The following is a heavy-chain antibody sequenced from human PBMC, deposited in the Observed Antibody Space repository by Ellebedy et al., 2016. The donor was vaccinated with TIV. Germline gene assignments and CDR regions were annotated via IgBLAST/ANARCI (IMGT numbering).Heavy chain of an antibody. V-gene: IGHV1-18*04. Sequence: ASVKVSCKASGYTFTSYGISWVRQAPGQGLEWMGWISGYNGNTNYAQKLQGRVTMTTDTSTSPAYMELSSLRSDDTAGYYCARGNRAAVAGRVDYWGQGTLVTVSS. J-gene: IGHJ4*02. CDR1: GYTFTSYG. D-gene: IGHD6-19*01. CDR2: ISGYNGNT. CDR3: ARGNRAAVAGRVDY.